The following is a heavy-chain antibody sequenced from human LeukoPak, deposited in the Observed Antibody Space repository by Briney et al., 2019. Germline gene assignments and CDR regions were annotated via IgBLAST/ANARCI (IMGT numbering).Heavy chain of an antibody. Sequence: GSLRLSCAASGFTFSSYGMHWVRQAPGKGLEWVAVISYDGSNKYYADSVKGRFTISRDNSKNTLYLQMNSLRAEDTAVYYCARVMSGYSGWYGPKNHYYYGMDVWGQGTTVTVSS. D-gene: IGHD6-19*01. CDR2: ISYDGSNK. V-gene: IGHV3-30*03. CDR1: GFTFSSYG. J-gene: IGHJ6*02. CDR3: ARVMSGYSGWYGPKNHYYYGMDV.